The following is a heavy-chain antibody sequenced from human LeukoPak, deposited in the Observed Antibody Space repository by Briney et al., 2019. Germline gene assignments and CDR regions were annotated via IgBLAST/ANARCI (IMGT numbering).Heavy chain of an antibody. CDR1: GYTFTGSY. J-gene: IGHJ6*03. D-gene: IGHD3-10*01. CDR3: ARAHYYGSGSKDFYMDV. CDR2: INPNSGGT. Sequence: ASVKVSCKASGYTFTGSYFHWVRQAPGHGLEWMGWINPNSGGTNYAQEFQGRVTMTRDTSISTTYMEMRRLRSDDTAVYYCARAHYYGSGSKDFYMDVWGKGTTVTISS. V-gene: IGHV1-2*02.